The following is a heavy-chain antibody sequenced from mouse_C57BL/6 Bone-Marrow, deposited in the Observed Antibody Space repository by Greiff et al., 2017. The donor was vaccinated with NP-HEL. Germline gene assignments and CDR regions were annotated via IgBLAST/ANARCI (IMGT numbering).Heavy chain of an antibody. CDR2: ISSGGDYI. J-gene: IGHJ3*01. CDR3: TREGYYWFAY. D-gene: IGHD2-3*01. Sequence: EVQRVESGEGLVKPGGSLKLSCAASGFTFSSYAMSWVRQTPEKRLEWVAYISSGGDYIYYADTVKGRFTISRDNARNTLYLQMSSLKSEDTAMYYCTREGYYWFAYWGQGTLVTVSA. V-gene: IGHV5-9-1*02. CDR1: GFTFSSYA.